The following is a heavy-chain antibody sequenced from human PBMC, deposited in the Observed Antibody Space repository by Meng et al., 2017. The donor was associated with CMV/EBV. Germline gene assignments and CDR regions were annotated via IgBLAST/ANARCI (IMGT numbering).Heavy chain of an antibody. J-gene: IGHJ4*02. CDR3: ARVGRTSCYDY. V-gene: IGHV4-30-4*08. CDR1: GGSISSSSYY. Sequence: AQLEDAGPGLVKPSETLSLTCTVSGGSISSSSYYWSWIRQPPGKGLEWIGYIYYSGSTYYNPSLKSRVTISVDTSKNQFSLKLSSVTAADTAVYYCARVGRTSCYDYWGQGTLVTVSS. D-gene: IGHD2-2*01. CDR2: IYYSGST.